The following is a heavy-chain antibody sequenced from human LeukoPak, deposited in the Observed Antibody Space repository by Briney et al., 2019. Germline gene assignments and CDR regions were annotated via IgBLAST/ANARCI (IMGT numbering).Heavy chain of an antibody. Sequence: SQTLSLTCTVSGDSISSGSYYWSWIRQPAGKGLEWIGRVHTSGNTEYNPALKSRVTISVDRAKNEFSLKLSSVTATDAAMYYCSRGNHYVDFDIWGQGTMVTVSS. CDR3: SRGNHYVDFDI. CDR1: GDSISSGSYY. D-gene: IGHD3-22*01. CDR2: VHTSGNT. V-gene: IGHV4-61*02. J-gene: IGHJ3*02.